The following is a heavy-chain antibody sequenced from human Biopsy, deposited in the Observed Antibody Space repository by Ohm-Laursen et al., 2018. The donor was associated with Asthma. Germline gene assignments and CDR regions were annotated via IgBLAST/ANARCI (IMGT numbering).Heavy chain of an antibody. D-gene: IGHD2-2*01. CDR3: AQKAGSCISRTCYSLDF. CDR1: GGTFNTYV. CDR2: INSVFGTT. V-gene: IGHV1-69*01. J-gene: IGHJ4*02. Sequence: GSSVKVSCKSLGGTFNTYVIGWVRQAPGQGLEWMGGINSVFGTTTYPQKFQDRATITADDSTSTVYMELSSLRSEDTAVYYCAQKAGSCISRTCYSLDFWGQGTLVTVSS.